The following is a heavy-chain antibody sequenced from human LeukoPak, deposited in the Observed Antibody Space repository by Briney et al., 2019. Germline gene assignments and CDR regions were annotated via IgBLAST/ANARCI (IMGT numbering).Heavy chain of an antibody. D-gene: IGHD3-16*01. J-gene: IGHJ4*02. Sequence: SETLSLTCDVSGGSISGYYWSWIRQPAGKGLEWIGRMYTSGGAMYTPSLRRRLTMSVDTPKNQISLELRSVTAADTAVYYCARVIGGGAAYWGQGTLVTVSS. V-gene: IGHV4-4*07. CDR1: GGSISGYY. CDR2: MYTSGGA. CDR3: ARVIGGGAAY.